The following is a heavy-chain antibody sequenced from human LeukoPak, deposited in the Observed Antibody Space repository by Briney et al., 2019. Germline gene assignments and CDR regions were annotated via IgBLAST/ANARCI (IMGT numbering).Heavy chain of an antibody. V-gene: IGHV3-21*01. CDR1: GFTFSSYS. J-gene: IGHJ5*02. CDR3: ARDPSSGWYLKGWFDP. Sequence: GGSLRLSCAASGFTFSSYSMNWVRQAPGQGLKCVSSISSSSNYIYYADSVKGRFTISRDNAKNSLYLQMNSLRAEDTAVYYCARDPSSGWYLKGWFDPWGQGTLVTVSS. CDR2: ISSSSNYI. D-gene: IGHD6-19*01.